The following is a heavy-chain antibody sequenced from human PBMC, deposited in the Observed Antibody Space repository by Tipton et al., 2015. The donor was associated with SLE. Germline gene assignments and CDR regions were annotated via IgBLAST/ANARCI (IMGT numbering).Heavy chain of an antibody. Sequence: TLSLTCTVSGGSISSSSYYWGWIRQPPGKGLEWIGSIYYSGSTYYNPSLKSRVTISVDTPKNQFSLKLSSVTAADTAVYYCARESIAAAGYFDYWGQGTLVTVSS. CDR1: GGSISSSSYY. CDR3: ARESIAAAGYFDY. V-gene: IGHV4-39*07. CDR2: IYYSGST. D-gene: IGHD6-13*01. J-gene: IGHJ4*02.